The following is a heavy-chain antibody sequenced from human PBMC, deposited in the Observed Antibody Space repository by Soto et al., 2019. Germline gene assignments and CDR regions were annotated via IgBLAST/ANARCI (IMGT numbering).Heavy chain of an antibody. CDR3: ARQLLGHLWFNYYSYMDV. Sequence: SETLSLTCTVSGGSISSSSYYWGWIRQPPGKGLEWIGSIYYSGSTYYNPSLKSRVTISVDTSKNQFSLKLSSVTAADTAVYYCARQLLGHLWFNYYSYMDVWGKGTTVTVSS. CDR1: GGSISSSSYY. D-gene: IGHD3-9*01. J-gene: IGHJ6*03. V-gene: IGHV4-39*01. CDR2: IYYSGST.